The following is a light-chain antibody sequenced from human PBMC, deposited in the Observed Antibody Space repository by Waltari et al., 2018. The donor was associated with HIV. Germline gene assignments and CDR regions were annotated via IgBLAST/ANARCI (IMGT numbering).Light chain of an antibody. CDR2: NNK. Sequence: QSVLTQPPSASGTPGQRVTFSCSGSSSNIGSNPVDWYQKLPGTAPRLLINNNKHRPSGVPDRFSGSKSGTSASRAIGGLQSEDEADYYWAAWDDSLNGHVLFGGGTKLTVL. CDR3: AAWDDSLNGHVL. J-gene: IGLJ2*01. V-gene: IGLV1-44*01. CDR1: SSNIGSNP.